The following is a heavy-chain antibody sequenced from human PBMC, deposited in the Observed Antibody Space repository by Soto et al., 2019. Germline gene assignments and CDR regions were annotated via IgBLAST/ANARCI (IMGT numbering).Heavy chain of an antibody. CDR1: GGSVSNKTYY. CDR2: VYYSGTT. V-gene: IGHV4-61*01. Sequence: SETLSLTCFVSGGSVSNKTYYWSWIRQPPGKRLEWIGYVYYSGTTNYNPSLKSRVTISVDLSKNQFSLRLSSVTTADTALYYCARTTAVPNTLRSRYFFDYWGQGTLVTVSS. J-gene: IGHJ4*02. D-gene: IGHD4-17*01. CDR3: ARTTAVPNTLRSRYFFDY.